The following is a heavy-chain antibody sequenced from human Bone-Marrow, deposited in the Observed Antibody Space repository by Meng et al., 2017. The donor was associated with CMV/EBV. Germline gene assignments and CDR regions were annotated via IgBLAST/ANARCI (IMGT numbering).Heavy chain of an antibody. J-gene: IGHJ5*02. CDR2: IYYSGST. V-gene: IGHV4-31*03. CDR1: GDSLSSVGSS. D-gene: IGHD2-15*01. Sequence: TVSGDSLSSVGSSWSWIRQHPGKGLQWIGYIYYSGSTYYNPSLKSRVTISGDTSNNQVSLKLTSVTAADTALYYCARAQDAYNWFDPWGQGTLVTVSS. CDR3: ARAQDAYNWFDP.